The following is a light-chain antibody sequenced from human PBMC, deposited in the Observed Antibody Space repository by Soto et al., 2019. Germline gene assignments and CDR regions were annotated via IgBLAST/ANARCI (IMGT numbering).Light chain of an antibody. V-gene: IGKV3-11*01. CDR3: QQRSNWPPILP. CDR2: DAS. CDR1: QSVSSY. J-gene: IGKJ3*01. Sequence: EIVLTQSPATLSLSPGERATLSCRASQSVSSYLAWYQQKPGQAPRLLIYDASNRATGIPARFSGSGSGTDFTLSISILEPEDFAVYYCQQRSNWPPILPFGPGNKLDIK.